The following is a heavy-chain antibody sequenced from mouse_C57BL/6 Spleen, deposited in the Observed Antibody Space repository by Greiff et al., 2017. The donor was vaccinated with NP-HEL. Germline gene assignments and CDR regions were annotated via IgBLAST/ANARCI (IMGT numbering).Heavy chain of an antibody. CDR1: GYTFTSYW. D-gene: IGHD2-4*01. CDR3: AIGEDYDWFAY. V-gene: IGHV1-74*01. CDR2: IHPSDSDT. J-gene: IGHJ3*01. Sequence: QVQLQQPGAELVKPGASVKVSCKASGYTFTSYWMHWVKQRPGQGLEWIGRIHPSDSDTNYNQKFKGKATLPVDKSSSTAYMQLSSLTSEDSAVDYCAIGEDYDWFAYWGQGTLVTVSA.